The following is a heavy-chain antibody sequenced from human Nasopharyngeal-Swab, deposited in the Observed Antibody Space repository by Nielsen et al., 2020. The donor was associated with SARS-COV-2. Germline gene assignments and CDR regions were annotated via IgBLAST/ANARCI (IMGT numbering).Heavy chain of an antibody. CDR2: ISYGGST. Sequence: SETLSLTSTVSGASINSHFWSWIRQLPGKGLDWIGYISYGGSTNYNPSLRSRVTISVDTSKRQFSLKLTSVTAADTAVYYCARGLYDGSGLLDSWGHGTLVTVSS. CDR1: GASINSHF. V-gene: IGHV4-59*11. CDR3: ARGLYDGSGLLDS. J-gene: IGHJ5*01. D-gene: IGHD3-22*01.